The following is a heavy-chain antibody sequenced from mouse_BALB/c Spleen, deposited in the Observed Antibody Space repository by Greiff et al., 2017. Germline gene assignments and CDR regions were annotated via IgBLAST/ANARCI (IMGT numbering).Heavy chain of an antibody. CDR1: GYSITSGYY. CDR3: ASLYGAWFAY. Sequence: EVKVEESGPGLVKPSQSLSLTCSVTGYSITSGYYWNWIRQFPGNKLEWMGYISYDGSNNYNPSLKNRISITRDTSKNQFFLKLNSVTTEDTATYYCASLYGAWFAYWGQGTLVTVSA. V-gene: IGHV3-6*02. J-gene: IGHJ3*01. D-gene: IGHD2-10*02. CDR2: ISYDGSN.